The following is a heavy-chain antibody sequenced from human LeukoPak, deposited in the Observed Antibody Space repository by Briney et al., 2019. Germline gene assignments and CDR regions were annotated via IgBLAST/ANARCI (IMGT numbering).Heavy chain of an antibody. CDR3: AKGISPPLTMVRGVIINYYYYGMDV. V-gene: IGHV3-23*01. CDR2: ISGSGGST. CDR1: GFTFSSYA. Sequence: PGGSLRLSCAASGFTFSSYAMSWVRQAPGKGLGWVSAISGSGGSTYYADSVKGRFTISRDNSKNTLYLQMNSLRAEDTAVYYCAKGISPPLTMVRGVIINYYYYGMDVWGQGTTVTVSS. J-gene: IGHJ6*02. D-gene: IGHD3-10*01.